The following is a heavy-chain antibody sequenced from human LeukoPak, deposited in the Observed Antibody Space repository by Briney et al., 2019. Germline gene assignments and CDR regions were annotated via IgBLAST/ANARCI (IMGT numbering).Heavy chain of an antibody. J-gene: IGHJ4*02. D-gene: IGHD5-18*01. CDR3: ARGGTAMVADY. V-gene: IGHV1-46*01. CDR2: IKPSGDST. CDR1: GYTFTRFY. Sequence: ASVKVSCKASGYTFTRFYMHWVRQAPAQGLDWMGIIKPSGDSTTYAHKFQGRVTMTRDTSTSTVYMQLSSLRSEDTAVYYCARGGTAMVADYWGQGTLVTVSS.